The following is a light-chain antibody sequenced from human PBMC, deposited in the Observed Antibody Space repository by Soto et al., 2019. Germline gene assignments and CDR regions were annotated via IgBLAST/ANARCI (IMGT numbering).Light chain of an antibody. CDR1: SSDLGGYNY. V-gene: IGLV2-8*01. CDR2: EVN. CDR3: SSYAGSNKLL. J-gene: IGLJ2*01. Sequence: QSALTQPPSASGSPGQSVTISCTGTSSDLGGYNYVSWYQQHPGKAPKLMIYEVNKRPSGVPDRFSGSKSGNTASLTVSGRQAEDEADYYCSSYAGSNKLLFGGGTKLTVL.